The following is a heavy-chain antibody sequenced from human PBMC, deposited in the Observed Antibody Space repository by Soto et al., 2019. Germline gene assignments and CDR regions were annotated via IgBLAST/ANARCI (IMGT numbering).Heavy chain of an antibody. V-gene: IGHV1-18*01. J-gene: IGHJ4*02. D-gene: IGHD1-1*01. CDR2: ISAHNGNT. CDR1: GYTFTSYG. CDR3: ARGRYGDY. Sequence: QVHLVQSGAEVKKPGASVKVSCKASGYTFTSYGITWVRQAPGQGLEWMGWISAHNGNTDYAQKLQGRVIVTRDTSTSTAYMELRILISDDTAVYYCARGRYGDYGGQGALVTVSS.